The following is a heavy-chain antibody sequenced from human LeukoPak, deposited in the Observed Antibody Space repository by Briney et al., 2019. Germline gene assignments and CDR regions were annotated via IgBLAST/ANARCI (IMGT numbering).Heavy chain of an antibody. CDR3: ARGLLQQQLGPRTHFDY. D-gene: IGHD6-13*01. J-gene: IGHJ4*02. V-gene: IGHV4-34*01. CDR1: GGSISSNY. Sequence: PSETLSLTCTVSGGSISSNYWSWIRQPPGKGLEWIGEINHSGSTNYNPSLKSRVTISVDTSKNQFSLKLSSVTAADTAVYYCARGLLQQQLGPRTHFDYWGQGTLVTVSS. CDR2: INHSGST.